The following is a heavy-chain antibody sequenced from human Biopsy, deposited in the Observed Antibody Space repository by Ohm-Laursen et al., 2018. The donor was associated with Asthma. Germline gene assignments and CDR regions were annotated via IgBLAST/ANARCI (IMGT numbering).Heavy chain of an antibody. D-gene: IGHD3-10*01. Sequence: TLSLTCSVSGYSISNGGYYWTWVRQCPGKGLEWIGNIYHRGNTKYNPSLKSRLSFSVDTSKNQVSLKLSSVTAADTAVYYCAREKAYGSGSLYGMDVWGHGTTVTASS. J-gene: IGHJ6*02. CDR1: GYSISNGGYY. CDR2: IYHRGNT. CDR3: AREKAYGSGSLYGMDV. V-gene: IGHV4-31*03.